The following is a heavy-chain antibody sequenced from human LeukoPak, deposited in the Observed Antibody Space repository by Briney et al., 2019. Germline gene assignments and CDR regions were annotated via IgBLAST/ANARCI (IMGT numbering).Heavy chain of an antibody. CDR1: GYTFTSYY. CDR2: INPSGGST. V-gene: IGHV1-46*01. J-gene: IGHJ4*02. Sequence: ASVKVSCKASGYTFTSYYMHWVRQAPGQGLEWMGIINPSGGSTSYAQKYQGRVTVTRDTSTSTVHMELSGLRSEDTAVYYCARDQEGFDYWGQGTLVTVSS. CDR3: ARDQEGFDY.